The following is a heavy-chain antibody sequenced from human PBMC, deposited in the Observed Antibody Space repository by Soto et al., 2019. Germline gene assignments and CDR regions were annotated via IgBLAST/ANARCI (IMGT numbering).Heavy chain of an antibody. V-gene: IGHV1-69*13. Sequence: SVKVSCKASGYTFTSYAMHWVRQAPGQGLEWMGGIIPIFGTANYAQKFQGRVTITADESTSTAYMELSSLRSEDTAVYYCATVGYDSSGYPDNWGQETLLTVSS. CDR1: GYTFTSYA. J-gene: IGHJ4*01. D-gene: IGHD3-22*01. CDR3: ATVGYDSSGYPDN. CDR2: IIPIFGTA.